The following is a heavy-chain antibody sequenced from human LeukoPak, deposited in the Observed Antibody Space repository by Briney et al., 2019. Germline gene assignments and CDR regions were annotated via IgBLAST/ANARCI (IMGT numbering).Heavy chain of an antibody. CDR2: INYDGSNR. D-gene: IGHD3-16*01. CDR3: ARWGGTRQFYFDY. CDR1: RFSLSNYG. Sequence: GGCLRLSCAASRFSLSNYGLHWVRQGLGKGLGWLGVINYDGSNRYYADSVKGRFTISKDSSESTLYLQMNRLRGDDTAIYYCARWGGTRQFYFDYWGQGTLATVSS. V-gene: IGHV3-33*01. J-gene: IGHJ4*02.